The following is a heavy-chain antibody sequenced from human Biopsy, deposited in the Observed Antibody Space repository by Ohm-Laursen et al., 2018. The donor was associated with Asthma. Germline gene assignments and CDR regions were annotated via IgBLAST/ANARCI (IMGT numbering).Heavy chain of an antibody. CDR1: GYNFISFA. Sequence: SVKLSCNASGYNFISFAIHWVRQAPGQRLEWMCWVNTGTVDTKYSRKFQGRVTITRDTSASTAYMELRSLRSEDTATYYCARTYYDFLTGQVKDVFGVWGQGTMVTVSS. CDR2: VNTGTVDT. CDR3: ARTYYDFLTGQVKDVFGV. V-gene: IGHV1-3*04. D-gene: IGHD3-9*01. J-gene: IGHJ3*01.